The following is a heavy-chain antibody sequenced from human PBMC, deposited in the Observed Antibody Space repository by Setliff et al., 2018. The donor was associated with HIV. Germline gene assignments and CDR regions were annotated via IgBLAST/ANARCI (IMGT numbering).Heavy chain of an antibody. Sequence: SETLSLTCTVSGGSISSSSYYWGWIRQPPGKGLEWIGSIDYSGSTYYNPSRKGRVTISVDTSKSQFSLKLSSVTAADTAVYYCARKPGFCSGGGCRGYFDYWGQGTLVTVSS. CDR3: ARKPGFCSGGGCRGYFDY. CDR2: IDYSGST. D-gene: IGHD2-15*01. J-gene: IGHJ4*02. CDR1: GGSISSSSYY. V-gene: IGHV4-39*07.